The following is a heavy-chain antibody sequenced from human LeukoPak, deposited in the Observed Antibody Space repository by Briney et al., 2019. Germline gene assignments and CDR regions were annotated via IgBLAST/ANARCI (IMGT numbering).Heavy chain of an antibody. Sequence: SVKVSCTASGGTFSSYAISWVRQAPGQGLEWMGGIIPIFGTANYAQKFQGRVTITADESTSTAYMELSSLRSEDTAVYYCARGPYYYGSGSPLPPDYWGQGTLVTVSS. D-gene: IGHD3-10*01. J-gene: IGHJ4*02. V-gene: IGHV1-69*13. CDR2: IIPIFGTA. CDR3: ARGPYYYGSGSPLPPDY. CDR1: GGTFSSYA.